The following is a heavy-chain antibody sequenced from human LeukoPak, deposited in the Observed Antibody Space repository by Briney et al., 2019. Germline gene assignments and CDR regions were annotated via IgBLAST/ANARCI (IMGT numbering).Heavy chain of an antibody. D-gene: IGHD2-21*01. CDR1: GFTFSSYA. CDR2: ISASGGST. Sequence: PGGSLRLSCAASGFTFSSYAMSWVRQAPGKGLEWVSAISASGGSTYYADSVKGRFTISRDNSQNTLYLQMNSLRAEDTAVYYCARDEGDDPTLYFDYWGQGTLVTVSS. CDR3: ARDEGDDPTLYFDY. J-gene: IGHJ4*02. V-gene: IGHV3-23*01.